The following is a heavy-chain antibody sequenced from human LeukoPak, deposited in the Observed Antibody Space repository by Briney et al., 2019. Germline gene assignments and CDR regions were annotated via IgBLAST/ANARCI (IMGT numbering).Heavy chain of an antibody. Sequence: SGGSLRLSCAASGFTFSNYWMHWVRHAPGKGLVWVSRIKSDGSSTSYADSVKGRFTISTDNTRNSLYLQMNTLRAEDTAVYSCARGADGVSSNSRGWFDPWGQGTLVTVSS. D-gene: IGHD2-15*01. J-gene: IGHJ5*02. CDR1: GFTFSNYW. CDR2: IKSDGSST. V-gene: IGHV3-74*01. CDR3: ARGADGVSSNSRGWFDP.